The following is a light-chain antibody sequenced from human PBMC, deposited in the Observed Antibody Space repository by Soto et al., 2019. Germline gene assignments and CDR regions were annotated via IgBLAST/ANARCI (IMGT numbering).Light chain of an antibody. CDR2: EVS. CDR1: SSDVGGFNY. CDR3: SSFTTSNPWV. V-gene: IGLV2-14*01. J-gene: IGLJ3*02. Sequence: QSVLPQPASVSGSPGQSITISCTGTSSDVGGFNYVSWYQQYPGEAPKLLIYEVSNRPSGVSSRFSGSKSGNTASLTISGLQADDEGDYYCSSFTTSNPWVFGGGTKLTVL.